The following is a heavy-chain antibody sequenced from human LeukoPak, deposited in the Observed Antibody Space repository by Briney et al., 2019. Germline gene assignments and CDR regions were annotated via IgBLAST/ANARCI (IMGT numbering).Heavy chain of an antibody. CDR2: IDLGDSDT. V-gene: IGHV5-51*01. CDR3: ARRVLSDAFDI. CDR1: GYSFTTYW. J-gene: IGHJ3*02. Sequence: LGESLKISCRSSGYSFTTYWIGWVRQMPGKGLEWMGIIDLGDSDTRYSPSFQGQVTISADKSISTAYLQWSSLKASDTAIYYCARRVLSDAFDIWGQRTMVTVSS. D-gene: IGHD3-16*01.